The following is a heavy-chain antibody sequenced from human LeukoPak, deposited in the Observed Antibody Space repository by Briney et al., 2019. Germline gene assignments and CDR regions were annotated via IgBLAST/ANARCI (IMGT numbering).Heavy chain of an antibody. V-gene: IGHV4-39*01. CDR2: INYGGTT. J-gene: IGHJ4*02. Sequence: SETLSLTCTVSGGSISSSNYYWSWIRQPPGKELEWIASINYGGTTYYNPSLKSRVTISVDTSKNQFSLRLSSVTAADTAVYFCARYVVFGSGKYYFDYWGQGFLVTVSS. CDR1: GGSISSSNYY. D-gene: IGHD3-10*01. CDR3: ARYVVFGSGKYYFDY.